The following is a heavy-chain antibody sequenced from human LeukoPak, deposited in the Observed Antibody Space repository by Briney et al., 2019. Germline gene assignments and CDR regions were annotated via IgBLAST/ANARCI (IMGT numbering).Heavy chain of an antibody. D-gene: IGHD1-26*01. CDR3: VKDYQVGNSPAFGDY. CDR2: LIENGATT. V-gene: IGHV3-23*01. J-gene: IGHJ4*02. Sequence: GGSLRLSCAAFGFTFSSHAMSWVRRAPGKGLEWVSGLIENGATTYYADSVKGRFTISRDNSRNTMYLQMNSLRVEDTAVYYCVKDYQVGNSPAFGDYWGQGTLVTISS. CDR1: GFTFSSHA.